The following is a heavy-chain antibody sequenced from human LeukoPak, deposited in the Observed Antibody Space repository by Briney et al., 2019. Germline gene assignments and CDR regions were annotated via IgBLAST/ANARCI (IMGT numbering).Heavy chain of an antibody. CDR2: VSYDGNNK. Sequence: GGSLRLSCAASGFTFSSYGMHWVRQAPGKGLEWVAVVSYDGNNKYYGDSVKSRFTISRDNSKNTLYLQMNSLRAEDTAVYYCAKSHPYDILTAYYFPYYFDYWGQGTLVTVSS. CDR1: GFTFSSYG. CDR3: AKSHPYDILTAYYFPYYFDY. V-gene: IGHV3-30*18. D-gene: IGHD3-9*01. J-gene: IGHJ4*02.